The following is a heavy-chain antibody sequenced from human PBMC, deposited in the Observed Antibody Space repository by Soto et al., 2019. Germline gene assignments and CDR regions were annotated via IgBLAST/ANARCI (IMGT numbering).Heavy chain of an antibody. J-gene: IGHJ4*02. CDR1: GFTFRTCA. CDR3: VRELGLAY. CDR2: INKDGSQK. Sequence: HPGGSLRLSCAASGFTFRTCAMTWVRQAPGKGLEWVANINKDGSQKNYVDSVKGRFTIARDNGQNSLSLQINSLRVEDTAVYYCVRELGLAYWGQGALVTVSS. D-gene: IGHD7-27*01. V-gene: IGHV3-7*03.